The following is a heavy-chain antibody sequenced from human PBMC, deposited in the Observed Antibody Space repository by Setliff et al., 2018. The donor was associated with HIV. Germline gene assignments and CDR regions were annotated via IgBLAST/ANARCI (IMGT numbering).Heavy chain of an antibody. CDR3: TTPLDSSGYFGSDYFDY. Sequence: GASVKVSCKASGYTFTDYYIHWVQQAPGKGLEWMGRVDPEDGETTYAEKFQGRITITADTSTDTAYLKLSSLRSEDSAFYYCTTPLDSSGYFGSDYFDYWGQGALVTVSS. CDR1: GYTFTDYY. CDR2: VDPEDGET. J-gene: IGHJ4*02. V-gene: IGHV1-69-2*01. D-gene: IGHD3-22*01.